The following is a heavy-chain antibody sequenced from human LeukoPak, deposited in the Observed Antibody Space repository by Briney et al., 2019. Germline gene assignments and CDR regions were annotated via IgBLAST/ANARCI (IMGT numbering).Heavy chain of an antibody. CDR2: IRQDRSEK. D-gene: IGHD3-9*01. Sequence: LPGGSLRLSCAASGLTFSSYWMSWVRQAPGKGLEWVANIRQDRSEKYYVDSVKGRFTISRDNAKNSLYLQMNSLRAEDTAVYYCARGSVYYDILTGYYSYWGQGTLVTVSS. CDR3: ARGSVYYDILTGYYSY. V-gene: IGHV3-7*03. CDR1: GLTFSSYW. J-gene: IGHJ4*02.